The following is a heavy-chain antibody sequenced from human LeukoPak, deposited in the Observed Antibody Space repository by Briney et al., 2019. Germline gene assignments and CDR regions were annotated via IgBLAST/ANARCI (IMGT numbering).Heavy chain of an antibody. CDR2: IYYSGST. D-gene: IGHD2/OR15-2a*01. Sequence: PSETLSLTCTVSGGSISSGDYYWSWIRQPPGKGLEWIGYIYYSGSTYYNPSLKSRVTISVDTSKNQFSLKLSSVTVAGTAVYYCARARSNTFDYWGQGTLVTVSS. V-gene: IGHV4-30-4*01. CDR1: GGSISSGDYY. J-gene: IGHJ4*02. CDR3: ARARSNTFDY.